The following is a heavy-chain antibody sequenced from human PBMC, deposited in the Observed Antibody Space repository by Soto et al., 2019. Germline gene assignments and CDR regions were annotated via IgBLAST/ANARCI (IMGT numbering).Heavy chain of an antibody. V-gene: IGHV4-30-2*01. J-gene: IGHJ5*02. Sequence: SETLSLTCAVSGGSISSGGYSWSWIRQPPGKGLEWIGYINHSGSTSYNPSLRSRVTISVDTSKNQFSLILSSVTSADTAVYYCARDQLSSGLYVWFDPWGQGTLVTVSS. CDR3: ARDQLSSGLYVWFDP. CDR1: GGSISSGGYS. CDR2: INHSGST. D-gene: IGHD6-25*01.